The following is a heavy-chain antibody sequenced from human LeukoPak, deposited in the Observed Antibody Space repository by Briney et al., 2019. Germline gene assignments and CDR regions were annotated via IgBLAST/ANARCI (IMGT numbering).Heavy chain of an antibody. CDR1: GFTFSSYS. J-gene: IGHJ4*02. CDR2: IRTSTEGANYA. CDR3: ARDQRYAFDY. V-gene: IGHV3-48*02. Sequence: GGSLRLSCAASGFTFSSYSMNWVRQAPGKGLEWVSNIRTSTEGANYAIYADSVKGRVTFSRDVAKNTLYLHMHSLRDDDTAVYYCARDQRYAFDYWGQGILVTVSS. D-gene: IGHD3-9*01.